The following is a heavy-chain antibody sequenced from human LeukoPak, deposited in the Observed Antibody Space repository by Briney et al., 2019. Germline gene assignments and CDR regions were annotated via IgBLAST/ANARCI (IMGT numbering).Heavy chain of an antibody. D-gene: IGHD3-22*01. V-gene: IGHV3-43*02. Sequence: GGSLRLSCAASGFTFDDYAMHWVRQAPGKGLEWVSLISGDGGNTYYADSVKGRFTISRDNSKNSLYLQMNSLRTEDTALYYCAKSYYDSSGYLYFQHWGQGTLVTVSS. CDR3: AKSYYDSSGYLYFQH. J-gene: IGHJ1*01. CDR1: GFTFDDYA. CDR2: ISGDGGNT.